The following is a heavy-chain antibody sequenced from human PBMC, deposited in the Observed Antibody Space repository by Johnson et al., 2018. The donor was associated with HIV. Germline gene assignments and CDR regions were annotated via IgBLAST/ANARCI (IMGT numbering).Heavy chain of an antibody. CDR3: TTGLTIFRVVILDAFDI. V-gene: IGHV3-30*07. Sequence: WVACISYDGSNKHYAGSVKGRFTISRDNSKNTLYLQMNSLKTEDTAVYYCTTGLTIFRVVILDAFDIWGQGTMVTVSS. D-gene: IGHD3-3*01. J-gene: IGHJ3*02. CDR2: ISYDGSNK.